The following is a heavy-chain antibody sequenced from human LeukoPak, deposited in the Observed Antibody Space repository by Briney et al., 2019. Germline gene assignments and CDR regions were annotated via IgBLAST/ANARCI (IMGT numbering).Heavy chain of an antibody. V-gene: IGHV3-15*07. CDR2: IKSEIDGGAT. CDR1: DFTFSNTW. D-gene: IGHD1-7*01. Sequence: PGGSLRLSCAASDFTFSNTWMNWVRQAPGKGLEWVGRIKSEIDGGATDYAAPVQGRFTISRDDSQATLHLQMNSLRTEDTAVYYCTTGGDVMVAGTRAYDIWGLGTMVTVSS. CDR3: TTGGDVMVAGTRAYDI. J-gene: IGHJ3*02.